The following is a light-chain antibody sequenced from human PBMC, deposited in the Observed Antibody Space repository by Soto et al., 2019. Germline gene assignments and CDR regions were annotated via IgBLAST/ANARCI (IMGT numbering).Light chain of an antibody. J-gene: IGKJ1*01. CDR3: QQYNNWLWT. CDR2: GAS. CDR1: QSVSSD. Sequence: EIVMTQSPATLSVSPGVRATLSCRASQSVSSDLAWYQQRPGQAPRLLIYGASTRATGIPARFSGSGSGTEFTLTISSLQSEDFALYYCQQYNNWLWTFGQGTKVDI. V-gene: IGKV3-15*01.